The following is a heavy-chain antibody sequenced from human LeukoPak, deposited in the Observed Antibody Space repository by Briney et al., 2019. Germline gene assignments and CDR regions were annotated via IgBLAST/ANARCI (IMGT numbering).Heavy chain of an antibody. Sequence: GGSLRLSCAASGFTFTSYAMSWVRQAPGQGLEWVSVISGSGGGTYYADSVKGRLTISRDNAKNTLDLQMNSLRAEDTAVYYCARGSSASTYANIDFWGQGTLVTVSS. CDR3: ARGSSASTYANIDF. CDR2: ISGSGGGT. V-gene: IGHV3-23*01. CDR1: GFTFTSYA. J-gene: IGHJ4*02. D-gene: IGHD2-2*01.